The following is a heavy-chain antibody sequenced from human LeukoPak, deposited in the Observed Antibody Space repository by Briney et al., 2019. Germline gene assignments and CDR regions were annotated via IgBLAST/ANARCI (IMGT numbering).Heavy chain of an antibody. CDR3: ARLLHGYWYFDL. D-gene: IGHD3-10*01. CDR1: GFMFSSYN. J-gene: IGHJ2*01. V-gene: IGHV3-48*02. CDR2: ISSSSRPI. Sequence: GGSLRLSCAASGFMFSSYNMNWVRQAPGQGLEWVSYISSSSRPIYYADSVKGRFTISRDNAKNSLYLQMNSLRDEDTAVYYCARLLHGYWYFDLWGRGTLVTVSS.